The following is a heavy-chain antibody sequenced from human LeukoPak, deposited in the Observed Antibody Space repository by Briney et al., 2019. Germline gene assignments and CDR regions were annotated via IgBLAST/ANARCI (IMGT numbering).Heavy chain of an antibody. Sequence: SETLSLTCAVYGGSFSGYYWSWIRQPPGKGLEWIGGINHSGSTNYNPSLKSRVTISVDTSKNQFSLKLSSVTAADTAVYYCARGNRDREGGLVRGVIITGNYYYYGMDVWGQGTTVTVSS. CDR3: ARGNRDREGGLVRGVIITGNYYYYGMDV. D-gene: IGHD3-10*02. V-gene: IGHV4-34*01. CDR1: GGSFSGYY. CDR2: INHSGST. J-gene: IGHJ6*02.